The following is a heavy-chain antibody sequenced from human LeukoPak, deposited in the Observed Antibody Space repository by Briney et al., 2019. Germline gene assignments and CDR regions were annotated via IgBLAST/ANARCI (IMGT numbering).Heavy chain of an antibody. CDR1: GGSISSNNW. J-gene: IGHJ4*02. CDR3: ARQFNYYDSSGYPLDY. V-gene: IGHV4-4*02. D-gene: IGHD3-22*01. Sequence: SETLSLTCAVSGGSISSNNWWGWVRQPPGKGLEWIGEIYHSGSPNYNPSLKSRVTISVDKSRNHFSLNLSSVTAADTAVYYCARQFNYYDSSGYPLDYWGQGTLVTDSS. CDR2: IYHSGSP.